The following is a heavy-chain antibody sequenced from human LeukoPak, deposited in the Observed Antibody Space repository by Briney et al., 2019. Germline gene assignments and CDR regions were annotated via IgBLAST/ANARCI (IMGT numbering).Heavy chain of an antibody. Sequence: GGSLRLSCAASGFTFSSYWMSWVRQAPGKGLEWVANIKQDGSEKYYVDSVKGRFTISRDNSKNTLYLQMNSLRAEDTAVYYCAKVRWGYKSFVFDYWGQGTLVTVSS. CDR1: GFTFSSYW. V-gene: IGHV3-7*03. CDR3: AKVRWGYKSFVFDY. D-gene: IGHD5-18*01. J-gene: IGHJ4*02. CDR2: IKQDGSEK.